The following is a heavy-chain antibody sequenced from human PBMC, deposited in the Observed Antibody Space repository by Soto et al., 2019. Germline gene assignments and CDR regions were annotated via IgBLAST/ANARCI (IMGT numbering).Heavy chain of an antibody. CDR1: GGTFSSYA. V-gene: IGHV1-69*12. D-gene: IGHD3-10*01. J-gene: IGHJ3*02. CDR2: IIPIFGTA. CDR3: ARDGPSVTMVRGNNAFDI. Sequence: QVQLVQSGAEVKKPGSSVKVSCKASGGTFSSYAISWVRQAPGQGLEWMGGIIPIFGTANYAQKFQGRVTISADESTSTAYVELSSLRSEGTAVYYCARDGPSVTMVRGNNAFDIWGQGTMVTVSS.